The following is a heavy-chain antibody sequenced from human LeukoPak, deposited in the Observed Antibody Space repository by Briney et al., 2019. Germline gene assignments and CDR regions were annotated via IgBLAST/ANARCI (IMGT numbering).Heavy chain of an antibody. V-gene: IGHV3-30*02. Sequence: GGSLRLSCAASGFTFSSYGMHWVRQAPGKGLEWVAFIRYDGSNKYYADSVKGRFTISRDNSKNTLYLQMNSLRAEDTAVYYCAKDPNYYDSSGYYTLWGQGTLVTVSS. D-gene: IGHD3-22*01. CDR2: IRYDGSNK. J-gene: IGHJ4*02. CDR1: GFTFSSYG. CDR3: AKDPNYYDSSGYYTL.